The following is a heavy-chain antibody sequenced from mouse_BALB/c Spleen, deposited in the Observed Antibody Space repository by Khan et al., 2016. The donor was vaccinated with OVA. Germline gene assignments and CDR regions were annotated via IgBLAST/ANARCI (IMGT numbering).Heavy chain of an antibody. J-gene: IGHJ4*01. CDR3: AYSLLLNAMDY. CDR2: IDPANGNT. D-gene: IGHD1-2*01. Sequence: VQLQQPGAELMKPGASVKLSCTVSGFNIKDTYMHWVKQRPEQGLEWIGRIDPANGNTKYDPKLQGKATITADTSSNKAYLQLSSLTSEDTAVYYCAYSLLLNAMDYWGHGSSVTVSS. V-gene: IGHV14-3*02. CDR1: GFNIKDTY.